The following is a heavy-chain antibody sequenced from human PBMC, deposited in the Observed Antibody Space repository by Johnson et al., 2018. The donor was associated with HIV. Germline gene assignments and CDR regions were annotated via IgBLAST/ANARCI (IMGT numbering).Heavy chain of an antibody. Sequence: QMLLVESGGGVVQPGRSLRLSCAASGFTFDDYGMSWVRQAPGKGLEWVSYISSSGTNIYYADSVKGRFTISRDNAKKSLFLQMNSLRAEDTAVYYCARASYYYGSADIWGQGTMVTVSS. V-gene: IGHV3-11*04. CDR2: ISSSGTNI. CDR3: ARASYYYGSADI. CDR1: GFTFDDYG. D-gene: IGHD3-10*01. J-gene: IGHJ3*02.